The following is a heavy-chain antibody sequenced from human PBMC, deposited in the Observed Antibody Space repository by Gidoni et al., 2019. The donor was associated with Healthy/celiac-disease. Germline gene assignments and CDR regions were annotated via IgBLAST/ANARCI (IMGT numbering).Heavy chain of an antibody. CDR2: ISSNGGST. CDR1: GFTFSSYA. Sequence: EVQLVESGGGLVKPGGSLRLSCSASGFTFSSYAMHWVRHAPGKGLEYVSAISSNGGSTYYADSVKGRFTISRDNSKSTLYLQISSLRAEDTAVYYCVKPAHYCTNGVCYDAFDIWGQGTMVTVSS. CDR3: VKPAHYCTNGVCYDAFDI. D-gene: IGHD2-8*01. V-gene: IGHV3-64D*06. J-gene: IGHJ3*02.